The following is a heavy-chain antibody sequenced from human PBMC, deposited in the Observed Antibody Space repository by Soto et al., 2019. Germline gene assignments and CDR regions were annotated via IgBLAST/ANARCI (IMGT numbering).Heavy chain of an antibody. V-gene: IGHV3-74*01. Sequence: EVQLVESGGGLVQPGGSLRISCAASGFTFSTYWMQWVRQAPGKGLVYVSHINGDGTTTWYADFVKGRFTISRDNARDTLYMQMSGLRADDGAGLLCVRDNYGVYYWGPGTLGTVSS. CDR2: INGDGTTT. CDR3: VRDNYGVYY. J-gene: IGHJ4*01. D-gene: IGHD4-17*01. CDR1: GFTFSTYW.